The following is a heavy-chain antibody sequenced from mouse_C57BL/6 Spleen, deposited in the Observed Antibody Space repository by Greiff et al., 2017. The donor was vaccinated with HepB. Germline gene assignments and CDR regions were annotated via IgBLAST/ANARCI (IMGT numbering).Heavy chain of an antibody. V-gene: IGHV1-18*01. CDR2: INPNNGGT. Sequence: VQLKESGPELVKPGASVKIPCKASGYTFTDYNMDWVKQSHGKSLEWIGDINPNNGGTIYNQKFKGKATLTVDKSSSTAYMELRSLTSEDTAVYYCARSGGYGNYGWFAYWGQGTLVTVSA. D-gene: IGHD2-1*01. CDR1: GYTFTDYN. CDR3: ARSGGYGNYGWFAY. J-gene: IGHJ3*01.